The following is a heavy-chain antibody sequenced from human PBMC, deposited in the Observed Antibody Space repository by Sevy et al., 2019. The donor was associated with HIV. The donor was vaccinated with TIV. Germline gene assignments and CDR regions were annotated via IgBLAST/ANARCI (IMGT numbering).Heavy chain of an antibody. CDR2: IWYDGSNK. J-gene: IGHJ6*02. Sequence: GGSLRLSCAASGFTFSSYGMHWVRQAPGKGLEWVAVIWYDGSNKYYADSVKGRFTISRDNSKNTLYLKMNSLRAEDTAVYYCARERRYCSGGSCPTYYYYYGMDVWGQGTTVTVSS. D-gene: IGHD2-15*01. V-gene: IGHV3-33*01. CDR1: GFTFSSYG. CDR3: ARERRYCSGGSCPTYYYYYGMDV.